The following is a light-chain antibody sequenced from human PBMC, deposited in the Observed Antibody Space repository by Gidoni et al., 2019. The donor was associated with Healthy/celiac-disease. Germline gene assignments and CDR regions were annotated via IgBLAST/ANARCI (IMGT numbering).Light chain of an antibody. CDR1: QSVSSY. Sequence: EIVLTQSPATLSLSPGERATLSCRASQSVSSYLAWYQQKPGQATRLLIYDASNRATGIPARFSGSGSGTDFTLTISSLEPEDFAVYYCQQRSNWPPGGTFGQGTKVEIK. V-gene: IGKV3-11*01. CDR3: QQRSNWPPGGT. J-gene: IGKJ1*01. CDR2: DAS.